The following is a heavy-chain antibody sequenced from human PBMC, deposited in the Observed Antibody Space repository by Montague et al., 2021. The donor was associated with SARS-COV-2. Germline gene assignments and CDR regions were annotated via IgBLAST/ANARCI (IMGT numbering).Heavy chain of an antibody. CDR2: IRSTVYGGTT. Sequence: SLRLSCASSGFTFGDYSMSLVRQAPGKGLEWVSFIRSTVYGGTTEYAASVKGRFTISRDDSKSIAYLQMNSLKTEDKAVYYFTRDKTLPWFGELYWYFDLWGRGTRV. D-gene: IGHD3-10*01. J-gene: IGHJ2*01. V-gene: IGHV3-49*04. CDR1: GFTFGDYS. CDR3: TRDKTLPWFGELYWYFDL.